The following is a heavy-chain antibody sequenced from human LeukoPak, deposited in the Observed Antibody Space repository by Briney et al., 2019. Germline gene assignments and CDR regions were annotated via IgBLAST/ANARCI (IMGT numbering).Heavy chain of an antibody. CDR2: INHSGST. Sequence: SATLSLTCAVYGGSFSGYYWSWIRQPPGKGLEWIGEINHSGSTNYNPSLKSPVTISVDTSKNQFSLKLSSVTAADTAVYYCGGGYSYGYFDYWGQGTLVTVSS. J-gene: IGHJ4*02. CDR3: GGGYSYGYFDY. D-gene: IGHD5-18*01. V-gene: IGHV4-34*01. CDR1: GGSFSGYY.